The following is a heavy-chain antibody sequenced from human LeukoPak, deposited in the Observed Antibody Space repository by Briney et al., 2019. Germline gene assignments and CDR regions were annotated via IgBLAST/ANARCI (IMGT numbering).Heavy chain of an antibody. CDR2: IIPIFGIA. J-gene: IGHJ6*02. CDR1: GGTFSSYA. Sequence: SVKVSCKASGGTFSSYAISWVRQAPGQGLEWMGRIIPIFGIANYAQKFQGRVTITADKSTSTAYMELRSLRSEDTAVYYCARGAGDCSSTSCYKGYYYYGMDVWGQGTTVTVSS. CDR3: ARGAGDCSSTSCYKGYYYYGMDV. V-gene: IGHV1-69*04. D-gene: IGHD2-2*02.